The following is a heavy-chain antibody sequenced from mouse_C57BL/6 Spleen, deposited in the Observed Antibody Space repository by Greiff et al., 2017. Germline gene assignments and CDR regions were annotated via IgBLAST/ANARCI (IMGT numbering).Heavy chain of an antibody. CDR1: GFTFSSYA. CDR3: ARDYDYSAWFAY. CDR2: ISDGGSYT. Sequence: EVKLEESGGGLVKPGGSLKLSCAASGFTFSSYAMSWVRQTPEKRLEWVATISDGGSYTYYPDNVKGRFTLARDNAKNNLYLQMSHLKSEDTAMYYCARDYDYSAWFAYWGQGTLVTVSA. J-gene: IGHJ3*01. D-gene: IGHD2-4*01. V-gene: IGHV5-4*01.